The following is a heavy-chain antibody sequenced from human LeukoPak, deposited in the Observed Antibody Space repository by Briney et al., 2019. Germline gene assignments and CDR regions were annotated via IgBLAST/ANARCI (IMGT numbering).Heavy chain of an antibody. CDR1: GYSISSGYY. Sequence: SETLSLTCAVSGYSISSGYYWGWIRQPPGKGLEWIGSIYHSGSTYYNPSLKSRVTISVDTSKNQFSLKLSSVTAADTAVYYCARQGLENFDYWGQGTLVTVSS. D-gene: IGHD3/OR15-3a*01. J-gene: IGHJ4*02. CDR2: IYHSGST. V-gene: IGHV4-38-2*01. CDR3: ARQGLENFDY.